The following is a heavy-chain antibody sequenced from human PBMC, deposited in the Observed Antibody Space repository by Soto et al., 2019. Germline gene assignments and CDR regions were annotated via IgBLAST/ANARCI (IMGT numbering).Heavy chain of an antibody. V-gene: IGHV1-69*13. J-gene: IGHJ4*02. CDR2: IIPIFGTA. CDR1: GGTFSSYA. D-gene: IGHD5-18*01. CDR3: ARVGQLWSDYFDY. Sequence: GASVKVSCKASGGTFSSYAISWVRQAPGQGLEWMGGIIPIFGTANYAQKFQGRVTITADESTSTAYMELSSLRSEDTAVYYCARVGQLWSDYFDYWGQGTLVTVSS.